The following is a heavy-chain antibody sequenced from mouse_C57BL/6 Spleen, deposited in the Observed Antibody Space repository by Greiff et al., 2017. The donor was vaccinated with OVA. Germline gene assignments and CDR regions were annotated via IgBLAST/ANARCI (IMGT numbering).Heavy chain of an antibody. CDR3: TRSHGSSGYFDY. D-gene: IGHD1-1*01. Sequence: VQLQQSGTVLARPGVSVKMSCKTSGYTFTSYWMHWVKQRPGQGLEWIGAIYPGNSDTSYNQKFKGKAKLTAVTSASTAYMELSSLTNEDSAVYYCTRSHGSSGYFDYWGQGTTLTVSS. CDR2: IYPGNSDT. CDR1: GYTFTSYW. J-gene: IGHJ2*01. V-gene: IGHV1-5*01.